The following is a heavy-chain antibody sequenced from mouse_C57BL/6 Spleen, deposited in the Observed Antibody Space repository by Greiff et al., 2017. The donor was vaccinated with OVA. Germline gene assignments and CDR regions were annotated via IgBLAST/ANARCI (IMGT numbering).Heavy chain of an antibody. D-gene: IGHD2-2*01. CDR2: IDPSDSAT. CDR1: GYTFTSYW. Sequence: QVQLQQPGAELVRPGSSVKLSCKASGYTFTSYWMHWVKQRPIQGLEWIGNIDPSDSATHYNQKFKDKATLTVDKSSSTAYMQLSSLTSEDSAVYYCARRNGYDGGYFDVWGTGTTVTVSS. J-gene: IGHJ1*03. V-gene: IGHV1-52*01. CDR3: ARRNGYDGGYFDV.